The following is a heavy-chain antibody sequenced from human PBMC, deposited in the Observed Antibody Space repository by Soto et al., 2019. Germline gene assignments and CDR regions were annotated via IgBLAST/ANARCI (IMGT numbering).Heavy chain of an antibody. CDR2: ISYDGSNK. Sequence: GGSLRLSCAASGFTFSSYAMHWVRQAPGKGLEWVAVISYDGSNKYYADSVKGRFTISRDNSKNTLYLQMNSLRAEDTAVYYCARVLGGYYDSSATGDYWGQGTLVTVSS. CDR1: GFTFSSYA. D-gene: IGHD3-22*01. V-gene: IGHV3-30-3*01. CDR3: ARVLGGYYDSSATGDY. J-gene: IGHJ4*02.